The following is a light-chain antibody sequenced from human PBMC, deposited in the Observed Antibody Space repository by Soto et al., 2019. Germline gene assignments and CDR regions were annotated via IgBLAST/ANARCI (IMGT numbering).Light chain of an antibody. V-gene: IGKV1-27*01. CDR2: AAS. Sequence: DIQMTQSPSSLSASVGERVTITCRASQGIRKYLAWYQQKPGKVPKLLIYAASTLQSGVPSRFSGSGSGTDLTLTISRLQPEDVATYYCQKCDSAPWTFGQGTKVEIK. CDR1: QGIRKY. J-gene: IGKJ1*01. CDR3: QKCDSAPWT.